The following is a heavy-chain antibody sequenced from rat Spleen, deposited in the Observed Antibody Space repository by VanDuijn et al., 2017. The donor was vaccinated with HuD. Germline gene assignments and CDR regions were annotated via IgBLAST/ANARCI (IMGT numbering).Heavy chain of an antibody. CDR1: GFTFSNYY. V-gene: IGHV5-25*01. Sequence: EVQLVESGGGLVQPGRSMKLSCAASGFTFSNYYMAWVRQAPTKGLEWVASISTGGGNTYYRDSVKGRFPISRDNAKSTLYLQMDSLRSEDTATYYCARHDGYSYVMDAWGQGASVTVSS. D-gene: IGHD1-7*01. CDR3: ARHDGYSYVMDA. J-gene: IGHJ4*01. CDR2: ISTGGGNT.